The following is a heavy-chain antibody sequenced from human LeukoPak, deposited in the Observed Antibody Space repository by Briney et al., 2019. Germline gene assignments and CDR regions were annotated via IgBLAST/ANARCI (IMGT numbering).Heavy chain of an antibody. CDR3: ARPTTVTKEDYYYYGMDV. CDR1: GFTVSGNY. J-gene: IGHJ6*02. D-gene: IGHD4-17*01. CDR2: IYSGGST. Sequence: GGSLRLSCAASGFTVSGNYMNWVRQAPGKGLEWVSVIYSGGSTYYADPVKGRFTISRDNSKNTLYLQMNSLRAEDTAVYYCARPTTVTKEDYYYYGMDVWGQGTTVTVSS. V-gene: IGHV3-66*04.